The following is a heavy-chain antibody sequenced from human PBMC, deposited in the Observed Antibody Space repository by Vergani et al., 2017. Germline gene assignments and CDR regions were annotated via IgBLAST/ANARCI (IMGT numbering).Heavy chain of an antibody. CDR2: INTNTGNP. J-gene: IGHJ6*03. D-gene: IGHD3-10*01. V-gene: IGHV7-4-1*02. CDR3: ARSAHKISITMVRGSYYYMDV. CDR1: GYTFTSYA. Sequence: QVQLVQSGSELKKPGASVKVSCKASGYTFTSYAMNWVRQAPGQGLEWMGWINTNTGNPTYAKGFTGRFVFSLDTSVSTAYLQISSLKAEDTAVYYCARSAHKISITMVRGSYYYMDVWGKGTTVTVSS.